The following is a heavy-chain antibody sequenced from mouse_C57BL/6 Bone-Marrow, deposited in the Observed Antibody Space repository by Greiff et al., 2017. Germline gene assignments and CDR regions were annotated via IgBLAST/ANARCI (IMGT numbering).Heavy chain of an antibody. CDR2: IYPGGGYT. Sequence: QVQLQQSGAELVRPGTSVKMSCKASGYTFTNYWIGWAKQRPGHGLEWIGDIYPGGGYTNYNEKFKGKATLTADKSSSTAYMQFSSLTSEDSALYYCARIGSDREHYAMDYWGQGTSVTVSS. J-gene: IGHJ4*01. CDR1: GYTFTNYW. V-gene: IGHV1-63*01. D-gene: IGHD2-14*01. CDR3: ARIGSDREHYAMDY.